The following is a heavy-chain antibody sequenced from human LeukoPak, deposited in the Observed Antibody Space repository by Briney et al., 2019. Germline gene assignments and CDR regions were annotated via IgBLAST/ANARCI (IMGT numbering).Heavy chain of an antibody. Sequence: SETLSLTCTVSGGSISTSSYYWGWIRQPPGKGLEWIGSIYYSGSTYYNPSLKSRVTISVDTSKNQFSLHLNSVTPEDTAVYYCARRLTQYDCFDPWGQGILVTVSS. V-gene: IGHV4-39*01. CDR3: ARRLTQYDCFDP. D-gene: IGHD2-2*01. J-gene: IGHJ5*02. CDR1: GGSISTSSYY. CDR2: IYYSGST.